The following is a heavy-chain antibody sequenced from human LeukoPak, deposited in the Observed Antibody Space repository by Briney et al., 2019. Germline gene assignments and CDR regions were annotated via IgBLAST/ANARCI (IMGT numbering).Heavy chain of an antibody. CDR3: PKTYYYDSSGYYEDY. J-gene: IGHJ4*02. Sequence: ASVPVSCMASAYTFTSYGISWVRQAAGQGLEWMGWISAYNGNTHCAQPLQRRHTITPDTSTSTAYMELRSLRSDDTAVYSCPKTYYYDSSGYYEDYWGQGTLVTVSS. D-gene: IGHD3-22*01. CDR2: ISAYNGNT. CDR1: AYTFTSYG. V-gene: IGHV1-18*01.